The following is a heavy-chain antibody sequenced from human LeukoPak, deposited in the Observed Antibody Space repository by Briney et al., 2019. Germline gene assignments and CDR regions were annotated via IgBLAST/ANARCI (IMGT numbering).Heavy chain of an antibody. V-gene: IGHV3-30*02. CDR3: AKLMKASSGSHWFDP. J-gene: IGHJ5*02. D-gene: IGHD3-22*01. CDR2: IRYDGSNK. Sequence: GGSLRLSCAASGFTFSSYGMHWVRQAPGKGLERVAFIRYDGSNKYYADSVKGRFTISRDNSKNTLYLQMNSLRAEDTAVYYCAKLMKASSGSHWFDPWGQGTLVTVSS. CDR1: GFTFSSYG.